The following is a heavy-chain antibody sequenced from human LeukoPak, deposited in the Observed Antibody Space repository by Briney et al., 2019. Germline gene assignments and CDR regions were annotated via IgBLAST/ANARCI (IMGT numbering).Heavy chain of an antibody. CDR3: ARGPRNDP. V-gene: IGHV1-8*01. CDR1: GYPFTTWE. J-gene: IGHJ5*02. CDR2: VHPNGGNT. Sequence: ASVKVSCKTSGYPFTTWEISWVRQAAGQGLEWMGWVHPNGGNTAYAQKFQGRVTMTRDTSISTAYMELSGLTSDDTAVYFCARGPRNDPWGQGTLVTVSS. D-gene: IGHD1-14*01.